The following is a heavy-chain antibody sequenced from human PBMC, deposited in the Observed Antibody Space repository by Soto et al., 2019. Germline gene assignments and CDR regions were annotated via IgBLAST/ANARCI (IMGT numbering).Heavy chain of an antibody. CDR1: GFTFSSYS. V-gene: IGHV3-21*01. Sequence: EVQLVESGGGLVKPGGSLRLSCAASGFTFSSYSMNWVRQAPGKGLEWVSSISSSSSYIYYADSVKGRFTTSRDNAKNSLYLQMNSLRAEDTAVYYCARGTMTTVTTTSYMDVWGKGTTVTVSS. D-gene: IGHD4-4*01. CDR2: ISSSSSYI. J-gene: IGHJ6*03. CDR3: ARGTMTTVTTTSYMDV.